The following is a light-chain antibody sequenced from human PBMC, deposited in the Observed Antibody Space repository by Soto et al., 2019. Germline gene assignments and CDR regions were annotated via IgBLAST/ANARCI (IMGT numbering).Light chain of an antibody. CDR2: AAS. CDR3: QQYNNWPT. CDR1: QNIKTY. V-gene: IGKV1-39*01. J-gene: IGKJ1*01. Sequence: DIQMTQSPSSLSASLGESFTITCRASQNIKTYLNWYQQKPGKAPNLLIYAASSLHSGVPARFSGSGSGTEFTLTISSLQSEDFAVYYCQQYNNWPTFGQGTKVE.